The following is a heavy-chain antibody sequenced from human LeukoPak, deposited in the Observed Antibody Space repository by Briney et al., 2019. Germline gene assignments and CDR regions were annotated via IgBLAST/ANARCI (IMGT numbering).Heavy chain of an antibody. Sequence: SQILSLTCAISGDSVSSNSAAWNWIRQSPSRGLEWLGRTYYRSKWYNDYAVSVKSRITINPDTSKNQFSLQLNSVTPEDTAVYYCARVELTRMGPWFDPWGQGTLVTVSS. V-gene: IGHV6-1*01. CDR2: TYYRSKWYN. D-gene: IGHD4/OR15-4a*01. CDR3: ARVELTRMGPWFDP. J-gene: IGHJ5*02. CDR1: GDSVSSNSAA.